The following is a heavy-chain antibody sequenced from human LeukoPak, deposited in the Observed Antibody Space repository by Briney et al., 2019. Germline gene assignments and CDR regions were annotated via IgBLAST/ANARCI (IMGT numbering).Heavy chain of an antibody. V-gene: IGHV3-23*01. CDR2: ISGSGSST. CDR3: AKTGGYDILTGYYGYFDY. J-gene: IGHJ4*02. D-gene: IGHD3-9*01. Sequence: GGSLRLSCAASGFTVSSNYMSWVRQAPGKGLEWVSAISGSGSSTYYGESVKGRFTISRDNSKNTLYLQVNSLRAEDTAVYYCAKTGGYDILTGYYGYFDYWGQGTLVTVSS. CDR1: GFTVSSNY.